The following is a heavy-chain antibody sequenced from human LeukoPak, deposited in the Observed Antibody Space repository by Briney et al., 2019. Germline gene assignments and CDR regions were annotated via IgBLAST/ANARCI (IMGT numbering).Heavy chain of an antibody. CDR1: GYTFTGYY. V-gene: IGHV1-2*02. J-gene: IGHJ4*02. CDR3: ARARSYGEYSGPDY. D-gene: IGHD5-12*01. CDR2: INPNSGGT. Sequence: GASVKVSCKASGYTFTGYYMHWVRQAPGQGLEWMGWINPNSGGTNYAQKFQGRVTMTRDTSISTAYMELRSLRSGDTAVYYCARARSYGEYSGPDYWGQGTLVTVSS.